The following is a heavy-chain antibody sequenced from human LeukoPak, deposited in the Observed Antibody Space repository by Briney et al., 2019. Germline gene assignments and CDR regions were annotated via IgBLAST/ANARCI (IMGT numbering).Heavy chain of an antibody. Sequence: PRGSLRLSCAASGFTFSSYEMNRVRQAPGKGLEWVSYISSSGSTIYYADSVKGRFTISRDNAKNSLYLQMNSLRAEDTAVYYCARLFNWNGLYWGQGTLVTVSS. CDR3: ARLFNWNGLY. CDR2: ISSSGSTI. CDR1: GFTFSSYE. V-gene: IGHV3-48*03. J-gene: IGHJ4*02. D-gene: IGHD1-20*01.